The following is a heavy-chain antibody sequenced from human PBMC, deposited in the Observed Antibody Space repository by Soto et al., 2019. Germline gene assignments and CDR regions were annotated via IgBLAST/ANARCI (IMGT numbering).Heavy chain of an antibody. Sequence: ASVKVSCKASGYTFTSYGISWVRQAPGQGLEWMGWISAYNGNTNYAQKLQGRVTMTTDTSTSTAYMELRSLRSDDTAVYYCARDRSRQWLVNYDYWRQGTLVTVSS. J-gene: IGHJ4*02. CDR2: ISAYNGNT. CDR1: GYTFTSYG. D-gene: IGHD6-19*01. V-gene: IGHV1-18*04. CDR3: ARDRSRQWLVNYDY.